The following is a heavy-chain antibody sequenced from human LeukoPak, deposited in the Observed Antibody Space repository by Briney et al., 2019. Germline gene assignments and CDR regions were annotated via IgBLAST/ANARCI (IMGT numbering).Heavy chain of an antibody. D-gene: IGHD1-26*01. CDR1: GYTFTSYY. Sequence: ASVKVSCKASGYTFTSYYMHWVRQAPGQGLEWMGIINPSGGSTSYAQKFQGRVTMTRDMSTSTVYMELSSLRSEDTAVYYCARDLDAGSLRGFYYYYMDVWGKGTTVTVSS. CDR2: INPSGGST. CDR3: ARDLDAGSLRGFYYYYMDV. J-gene: IGHJ6*03. V-gene: IGHV1-46*01.